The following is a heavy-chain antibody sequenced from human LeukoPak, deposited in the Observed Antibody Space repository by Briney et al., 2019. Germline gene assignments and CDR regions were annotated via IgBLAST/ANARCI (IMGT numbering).Heavy chain of an antibody. D-gene: IGHD3-10*01. CDR3: ARGELLWFGDPI. CDR1: GGSISSYY. Sequence: NPSETLSPTCTVSGGSISSYYWSWIRQPPGKGLEWIGYIYYSGSTNYNPSLKSRVTISVDTSKNQFSLKLSSVTAADTAVYYCARGELLWFGDPIWGQGTMVTVSS. CDR2: IYYSGST. V-gene: IGHV4-59*01. J-gene: IGHJ3*02.